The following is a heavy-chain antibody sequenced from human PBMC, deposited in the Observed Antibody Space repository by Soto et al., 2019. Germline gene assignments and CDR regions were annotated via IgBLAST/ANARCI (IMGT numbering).Heavy chain of an antibody. CDR3: ARFYFVTGSQSNWLDP. Sequence: QVQLQESGPGLVKPSQTLSLTCTVSGGSISSADSYWSWIRQPPGEGLEWIGYMHYSGRTYYNPSLKSRLAISVDTSKNQFSLRLDSVTAADTAVYFCARFYFVTGSQSNWLDPWGQGTLVTVSS. CDR1: GGSISSADSY. V-gene: IGHV4-31*03. CDR2: MHYSGRT. J-gene: IGHJ5*02. D-gene: IGHD3-10*02.